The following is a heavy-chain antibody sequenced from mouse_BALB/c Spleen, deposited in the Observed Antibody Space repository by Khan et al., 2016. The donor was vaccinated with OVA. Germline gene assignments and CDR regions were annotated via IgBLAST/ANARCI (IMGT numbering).Heavy chain of an antibody. CDR2: ISSGGSYT. D-gene: IGHD1-1*01. V-gene: IGHV5-6*01. CDR1: GFTFSTYG. Sequence: EVMLVESGGDLVKPGGSLKLSCAASGFTFSTYGMSWVRQTPDKRLEWVAAISSGGSYTYYPDSVKGRFTISRDNAKNNLYLQMSSLKYEDTAMYYCTRLAYYYNSEGFAYWGQGTLVTVSA. CDR3: TRLAYYYNSEGFAY. J-gene: IGHJ3*01.